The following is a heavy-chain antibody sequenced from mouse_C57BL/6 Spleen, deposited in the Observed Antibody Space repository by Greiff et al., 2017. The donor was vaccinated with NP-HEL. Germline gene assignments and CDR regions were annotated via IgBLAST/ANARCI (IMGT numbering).Heavy chain of an antibody. J-gene: IGHJ4*01. CDR1: GYTFTSYW. V-gene: IGHV1-59*01. CDR2: IDPSDSYT. Sequence: QVHVKQPGAELVRPGTSVKLSCKASGYTFTSYWMHWVKQRPGQGLEWIGVIDPSDSYTNYNQKFKGKATLTVDTTSSTAYMQLSSLTSEDSAVYYCSRRRDLYYAMDDWGQGTSVTVSS. CDR3: SRRRDLYYAMDD.